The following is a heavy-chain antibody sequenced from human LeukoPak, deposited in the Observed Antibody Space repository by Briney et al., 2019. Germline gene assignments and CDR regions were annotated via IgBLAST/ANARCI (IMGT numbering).Heavy chain of an antibody. Sequence: SETLSLTCTVSGGSISSGSYYWSWIRQPAGKGLEWIGRIYTSGSTNYHPSLKSRVTISVDTSKNQFSLKLSSVTAADTAVYYCARSGKAADFWSGYCVDYWGQGTLVTVSS. CDR2: IYTSGST. CDR1: GGSISSGSYY. CDR3: ARSGKAADFWSGYCVDY. V-gene: IGHV4-61*02. J-gene: IGHJ4*02. D-gene: IGHD3-3*01.